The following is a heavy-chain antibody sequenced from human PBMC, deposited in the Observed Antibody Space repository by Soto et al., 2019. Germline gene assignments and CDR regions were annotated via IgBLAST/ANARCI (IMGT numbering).Heavy chain of an antibody. CDR1: GFTFSSYG. CDR3: AKAEYSGSYFDY. J-gene: IGHJ4*02. D-gene: IGHD1-26*01. CDR2: ISYDGSNK. Sequence: QVQLVESGGGVVQPGRSLRLSCAASGFTFSSYGMHWVRQAPGKGLEWVAVISYDGSNKYYADPVKGRFTISRDNSKNTLYLQMNSLRAEDTTVYYCAKAEYSGSYFDYWGQGTLVTVSS. V-gene: IGHV3-30*18.